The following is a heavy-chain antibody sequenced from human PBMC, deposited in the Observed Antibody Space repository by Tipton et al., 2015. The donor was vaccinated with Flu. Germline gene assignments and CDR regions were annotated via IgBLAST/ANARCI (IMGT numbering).Heavy chain of an antibody. J-gene: IGHJ3*02. Sequence: GSLRLSCAASGFTFSSYEMTWVRQAPGKGLEWVSYISSSGSTIYYADSVKGRFTISRDNAKNSLYLEMNSLRAEDTSVYYCVRDFRGTQWLAGDAFDMWGQGTMVAVSS. CDR3: VRDFRGTQWLAGDAFDM. D-gene: IGHD6-19*01. CDR2: ISSSGSTI. V-gene: IGHV3-48*03. CDR1: GFTFSSYE.